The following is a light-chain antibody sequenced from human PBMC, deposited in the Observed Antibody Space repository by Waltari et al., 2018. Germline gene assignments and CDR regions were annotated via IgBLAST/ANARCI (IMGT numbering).Light chain of an antibody. V-gene: IGLV3-19*01. CDR3: SSRDSSASHVL. Sequence: SSELTQDPAVSVVLGQTVRITCQGARLRASYASWYQQKPGQAPILVLFGKNKRPSGIPDRFSGYNSETTTSLTITGAQAEDEADYYCSSRDSSASHVLFAGGTKLTVL. CDR1: RLRASY. J-gene: IGLJ2*01. CDR2: GKN.